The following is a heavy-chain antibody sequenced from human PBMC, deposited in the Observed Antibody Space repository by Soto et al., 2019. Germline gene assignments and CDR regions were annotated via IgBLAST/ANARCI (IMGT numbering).Heavy chain of an antibody. V-gene: IGHV4-59*01. Sequence: PSETLSLTCTVSGGSISSYDWSWILQPPGKGLEWIGYIYYSGSTNYNPSLKSRVTISVDTSKNQFSLKLSSVTAADTAVYYCARGDYSNSDFDYWGQGTLVTVSS. CDR2: IYYSGST. CDR1: GGSISSYD. J-gene: IGHJ4*02. D-gene: IGHD4-4*01. CDR3: ARGDYSNSDFDY.